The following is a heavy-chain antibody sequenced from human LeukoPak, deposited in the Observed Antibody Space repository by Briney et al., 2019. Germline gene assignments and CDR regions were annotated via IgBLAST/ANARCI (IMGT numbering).Heavy chain of an antibody. V-gene: IGHV3-7*01. D-gene: IGHD4-23*01. CDR3: ARADYGGDYYYYGMDV. J-gene: IGHJ6*02. CDR1: GFTFSSYA. Sequence: LSGGSLRLSCAASGFTFSSYAMSWVRQAPGKGLEWVANIKQDGSEKYYVDSVKGRFTISRDNAKNSLYLQMNSLRAEDTAVYYCARADYGGDYYYYGMDVWGQGTTVTVSS. CDR2: IKQDGSEK.